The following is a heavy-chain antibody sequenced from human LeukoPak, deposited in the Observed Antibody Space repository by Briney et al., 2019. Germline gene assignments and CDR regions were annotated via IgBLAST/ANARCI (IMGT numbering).Heavy chain of an antibody. Sequence: SETLSLTCTVSGGSISSSSYYWGWIRQPPGKGLEWIGSIYYSGSTYYNPSLKSRVTISVDTSKNQFSLKLSSVTAADTAVYYCARDGERPGGYSYGLRGWGQGTLVTVSS. CDR3: ARDGERPGGYSYGLRG. CDR1: GGSISSSSYY. CDR2: IYYSGST. D-gene: IGHD5-18*01. J-gene: IGHJ4*02. V-gene: IGHV4-39*07.